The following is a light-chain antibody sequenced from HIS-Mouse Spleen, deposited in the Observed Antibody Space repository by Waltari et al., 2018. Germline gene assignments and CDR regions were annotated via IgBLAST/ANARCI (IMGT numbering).Light chain of an antibody. Sequence: AIRMTQSPSSLSASTGDRVTITCRASQGISSYLAWYQQKPGKDPKLLIYAASTLQSGVPSRFSGSGSVTDFTLTISCLQSEDFATYYCQQYYSYPLTFGGGTKVEIK. CDR1: QGISSY. CDR2: AAS. J-gene: IGKJ4*01. V-gene: IGKV1-8*01. CDR3: QQYYSYPLT.